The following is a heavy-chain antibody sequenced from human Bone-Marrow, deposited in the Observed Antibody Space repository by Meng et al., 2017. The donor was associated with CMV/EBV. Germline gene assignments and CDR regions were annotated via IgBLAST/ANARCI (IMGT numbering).Heavy chain of an antibody. D-gene: IGHD2-8*01. J-gene: IGHJ6*02. CDR2: IYYRGST. CDR3: ARWDAVRDYYGMDV. V-gene: IGHV4-59*01. CDR1: GASIRNYY. Sequence: SETLSLTCTVSGASIRNYYWSWIRQSPGKGLEWIAYIYYRGSTNYNPSLKSRVTISVDTSKNQFSLKLSSVTAADTAVYYCARWDAVRDYYGMDVWGQGTTVTVSS.